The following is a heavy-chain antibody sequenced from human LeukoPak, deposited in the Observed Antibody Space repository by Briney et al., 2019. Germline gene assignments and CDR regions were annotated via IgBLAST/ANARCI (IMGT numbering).Heavy chain of an antibody. J-gene: IGHJ3*01. Sequence: PGGSLRLSCAASGFTFSSYAMSWVRQAPGKGLEWVSAISGSGGSTYYADSVKGRFTISRDNSKNTLYLQMNSLRAEDTAVYYCAKYPDYYDSSGYCFGWGQGTMVTVSS. D-gene: IGHD3-22*01. CDR2: ISGSGGST. V-gene: IGHV3-23*01. CDR3: AKYPDYYDSSGYCFG. CDR1: GFTFSSYA.